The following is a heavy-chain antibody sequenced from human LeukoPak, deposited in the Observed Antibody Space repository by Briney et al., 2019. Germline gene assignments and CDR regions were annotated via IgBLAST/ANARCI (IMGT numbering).Heavy chain of an antibody. CDR3: ARGYYYDSSGYYYGEYERGYFDY. CDR2: IYHSGST. D-gene: IGHD3-22*01. J-gene: IGHJ4*02. V-gene: IGHV4-4*02. Sequence: SGTLFLTCAVSGGSISSSNWWSWVRQPPGKGLEWIGEIYHSGSTNYNPSLKSRVTISVDKSKNQFSLKPSSVTAADTAVYYCARGYYYDSSGYYYGEYERGYFDYWGQGTLVTVSS. CDR1: GGSISSSNW.